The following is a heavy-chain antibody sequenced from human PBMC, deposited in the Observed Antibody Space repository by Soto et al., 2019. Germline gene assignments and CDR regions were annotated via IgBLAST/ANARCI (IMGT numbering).Heavy chain of an antibody. J-gene: IGHJ4*02. V-gene: IGHV3-11*01. CDR2: ISTSARII. Sequence: ESGGALVKPGGSLRLSCAASGFTFRDYFMTWIRQAPGEGLEWVAYISTSARIINYADSVKGRFTISRDNAKNSLYLQMNSLRAEDTAVYFCAREYSAYHYHVDFWGQGTVVTVSS. CDR3: AREYSAYHYHVDF. D-gene: IGHD4-4*01. CDR1: GFTFRDYF.